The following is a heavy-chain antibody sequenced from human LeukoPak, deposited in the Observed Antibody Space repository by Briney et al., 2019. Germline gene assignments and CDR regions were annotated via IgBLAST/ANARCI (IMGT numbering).Heavy chain of an antibody. V-gene: IGHV4-34*01. J-gene: IGHJ5*02. D-gene: IGHD4-17*01. CDR2: INHSGST. CDR3: ARFIGGATVTTRGRYWFDP. CDR1: GGSFSGYY. Sequence: PSETLSLTCAVYGGSFSGYYWSWIRQPPGKGLEWIGEINHSGSTNYNPSLKSRVTISVDTSKNQFSLKLSSVTAADTAVYYCARFIGGATVTTRGRYWFDPWGQGTLVTVSS.